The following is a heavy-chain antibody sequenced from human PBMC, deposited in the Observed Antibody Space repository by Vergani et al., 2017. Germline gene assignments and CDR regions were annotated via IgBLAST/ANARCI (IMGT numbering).Heavy chain of an antibody. V-gene: IGHV1-18*04. CDR2: ISAYNGNT. J-gene: IGHJ6*02. Sequence: QVQLVQSGAEVKKPGASVKVSCKASGYTFTSYGISWVRQAPGQGLEWMGWISAYNGNTNYAQKLQGRVTMTTDTSTSTAYMELRSLRSDDTAVYYCARAVVVVVAAHRNGMDVWGQGTTVTVSS. D-gene: IGHD2-15*01. CDR3: ARAVVVVVAAHRNGMDV. CDR1: GYTFTSYG.